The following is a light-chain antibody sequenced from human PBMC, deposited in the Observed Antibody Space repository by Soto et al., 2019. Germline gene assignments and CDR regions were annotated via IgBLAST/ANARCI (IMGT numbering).Light chain of an antibody. Sequence: MTQSPATVSVSPGESAPLSCRASQNIYYNVAWYQQKPGQAPRLLIYGASSRATGIPDRFSGSGSGTDFTLTISRLEPEDFAVYYCQQYGSSITFGQGTRLEIK. J-gene: IGKJ5*01. V-gene: IGKV3-20*01. CDR3: QQYGSSIT. CDR2: GAS. CDR1: QNIYYN.